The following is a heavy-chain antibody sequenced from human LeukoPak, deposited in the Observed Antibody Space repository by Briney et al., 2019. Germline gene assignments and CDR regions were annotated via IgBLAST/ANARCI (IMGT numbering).Heavy chain of an antibody. CDR1: GFTFRSYG. J-gene: IGHJ6*03. V-gene: IGHV3-30*02. CDR3: AKGSSYEAQYYYYYMDV. Sequence: PGGSLRLSCAASGFTFRSYGMHWVRQAPGKGLEWVAIIRYDGTNKYYADSVKGRFTISRDNSKNTLYLQMNSLRAEDTAVYYCAKGSSYEAQYYYYYMDVWGKGTTVTISS. D-gene: IGHD5-12*01. CDR2: IRYDGTNK.